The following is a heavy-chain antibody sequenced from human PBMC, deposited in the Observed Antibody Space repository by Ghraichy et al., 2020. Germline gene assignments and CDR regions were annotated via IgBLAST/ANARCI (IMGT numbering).Heavy chain of an antibody. D-gene: IGHD1-26*01. CDR1: GFTFSSYA. Sequence: SCAASGFTFSSYAMNWVRQAPGKGLQWVSSIHHSGGNTYYADSVKDRFTISRDNSRDTLYLQMNSLRAEETAVYYCARGRGSFLSWYFDLWGRGSLVTVSS. V-gene: IGHV3-23*01. CDR3: ARGRGSFLSWYFDL. CDR2: IHHSGGNT. J-gene: IGHJ2*01.